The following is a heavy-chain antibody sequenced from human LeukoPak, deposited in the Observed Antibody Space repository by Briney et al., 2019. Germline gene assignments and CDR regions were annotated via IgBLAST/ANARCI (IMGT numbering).Heavy chain of an antibody. CDR2: ISYDGSNK. D-gene: IGHD5-24*01. J-gene: IGHJ4*02. CDR1: GFTFSSYG. CDR3: VREMATISSFDY. V-gene: IGHV3-30*03. Sequence: PARSLRLSRAASGFTFSSYGMHWVRPAPGKGLEWVAVISYDGSNKYYADSVKGRFTISRDNSKNTLYLQMNSLRAEDTAVYYCVREMATISSFDYWGQGTLVTVSS.